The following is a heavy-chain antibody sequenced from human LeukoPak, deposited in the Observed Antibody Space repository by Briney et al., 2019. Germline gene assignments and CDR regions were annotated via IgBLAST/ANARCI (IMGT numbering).Heavy chain of an antibody. J-gene: IGHJ4*02. CDR3: AREQRYDDFDY. CDR2: IHPDGSRT. Sequence: PGGSLRLSCAASGFTFSNDWMHWDRQAPGEGLVWVSRIHPDGSRTSYTDSVKGRFTISRDNAKNTLYLQMNSLRAEDSAVYFCAREQRYDDFDYWGQGILVTVSS. D-gene: IGHD5-12*01. CDR1: GFTFSNDW. V-gene: IGHV3-74*01.